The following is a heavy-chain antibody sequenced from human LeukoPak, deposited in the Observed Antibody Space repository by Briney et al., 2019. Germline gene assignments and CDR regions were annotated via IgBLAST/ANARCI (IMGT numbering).Heavy chain of an antibody. CDR3: ARDGTGGATAGFDH. D-gene: IGHD1-26*01. CDR1: GYTFTGYY. V-gene: IGHV1-2*02. CDR2: INPNSGGT. J-gene: IGHJ4*02. Sequence: ASVKVSCKASGYTFTGYYMHWVRQAPGQGLEWMGWINPNSGGTNYAQKFQGRVTMTRDTSISTAYMELRSLRSDDTAVYYCARDGTGGATAGFDHWGQGTLVTVSS.